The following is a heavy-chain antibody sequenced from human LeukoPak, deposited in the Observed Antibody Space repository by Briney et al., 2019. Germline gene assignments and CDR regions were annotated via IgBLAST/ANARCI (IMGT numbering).Heavy chain of an antibody. D-gene: IGHD3-22*01. CDR1: GGSISTYY. CDR2: IYYSGST. CDR3: ARHRGVSDDNGYYSGGPFDY. V-gene: IGHV4-59*08. J-gene: IGHJ4*02. Sequence: PSEALSLTCSVSGGSISTYYWSWVRQPPGKGLEWVGYIYYSGSTDYNPSLKSRVTISVDTSKNQFSLKLSSVTAADTAVYYCARHRGVSDDNGYYSGGPFDYWGQGTLVTVSS.